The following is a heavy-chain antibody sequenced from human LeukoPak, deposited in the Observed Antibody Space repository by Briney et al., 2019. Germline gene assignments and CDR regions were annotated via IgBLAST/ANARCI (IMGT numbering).Heavy chain of an antibody. CDR2: ISYDGSNK. Sequence: GGSLRLSCAASGFTFSSYGMHWVRQAPGKGLEWVAVISYDGSNKYYADSVKGRFTISRDNSKNTLYLQMNSLRAEDTAVYYCAKSSGGYYYYYGMDVWGQGTTVTVSS. J-gene: IGHJ6*02. V-gene: IGHV3-30*18. CDR3: AKSSGGYYYYYGMDV. D-gene: IGHD3-3*01. CDR1: GFTFSSYG.